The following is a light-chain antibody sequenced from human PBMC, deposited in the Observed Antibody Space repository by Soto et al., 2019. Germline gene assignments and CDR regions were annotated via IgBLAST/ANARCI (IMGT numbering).Light chain of an antibody. J-gene: IGKJ4*01. V-gene: IGKV3-20*01. CDR2: GAS. CDR3: QQYGTSPLT. Sequence: EIVLTQSPGTLSLSPGESATLSCRASQSVRSSYLAWYQQKPGQAPRLLINGASSRATGIPDRFSGSGSGTDFTLTISRLEPEDFALYYCQQYGTSPLTFGGGARVEI. CDR1: QSVRSSY.